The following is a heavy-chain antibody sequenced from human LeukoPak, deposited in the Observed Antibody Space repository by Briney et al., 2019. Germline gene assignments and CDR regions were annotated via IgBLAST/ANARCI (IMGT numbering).Heavy chain of an antibody. V-gene: IGHV4-4*07. D-gene: IGHD3-9*01. CDR3: AGETEHFDVLTGGSWFDP. CDR1: GGSFSSYY. Sequence: PSETLSLTCTVSGGSFSSYYWNWLRQPAGKGLEWIGRIYSSGRTNYNPSLKSRGTISLDTSNNQSSLMLMSGPSADAAVYYFAGETEHFDVLTGGSWFDPWGQGTLVTVSS. CDR2: IYSSGRT. J-gene: IGHJ5*02.